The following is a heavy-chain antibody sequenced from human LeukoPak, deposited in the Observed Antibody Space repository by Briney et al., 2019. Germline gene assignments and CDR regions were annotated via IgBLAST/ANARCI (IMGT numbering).Heavy chain of an antibody. CDR1: GGSITSGSYY. J-gene: IGHJ1*01. V-gene: IGHV4-61*02. CDR3: AGPSGSASDTEYFQN. D-gene: IGHD6-13*01. CDR2: VYISGST. Sequence: PSQTLSLTCTVSGGSITSGSYYWSWIRQPAGKGLECIGRVYISGSTNYNPSLAGRATISIDTSKNQFSLKLSSVTAADTAVYYCAGPSGSASDTEYFQNWGQGTLVTVSS.